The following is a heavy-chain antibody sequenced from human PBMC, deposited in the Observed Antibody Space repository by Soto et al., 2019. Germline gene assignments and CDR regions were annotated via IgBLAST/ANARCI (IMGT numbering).Heavy chain of an antibody. CDR2: ISGGSSRI. D-gene: IGHD5-12*01. V-gene: IGHV3-48*02. J-gene: IGHJ6*02. CDR3: ARVIYGGWSTIKDYYYYAMDV. CDR1: GFTFSSYD. Sequence: GGSLRLSCAASGFTFSSYDMNWVRQAPGKGLEWVSYISGGSSRIFYADSVKGRFTISRDNAKNSLYLQMNSLRDEDTGVYYCARVIYGGWSTIKDYYYYAMDVWGQGTTVTVS.